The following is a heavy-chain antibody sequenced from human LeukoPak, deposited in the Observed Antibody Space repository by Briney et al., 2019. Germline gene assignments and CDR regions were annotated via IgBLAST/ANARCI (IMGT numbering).Heavy chain of an antibody. CDR2: ISGSDSST. CDR1: GFTFSSYA. Sequence: PGGSLRLSCAASGFTFSSYAMSWVRQAPGKGLEWVSSISGSDSSTYYADSVKGRFSISRDNSKSTLYLQMNSLRAEDTAVYYCAKGPDSSSSFDYWGQGTLVTVSS. V-gene: IGHV3-23*01. D-gene: IGHD6-6*01. J-gene: IGHJ4*02. CDR3: AKGPDSSSSFDY.